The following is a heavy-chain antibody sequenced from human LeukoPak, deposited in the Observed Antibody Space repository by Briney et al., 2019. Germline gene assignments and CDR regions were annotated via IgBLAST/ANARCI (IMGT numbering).Heavy chain of an antibody. CDR3: AREIKYNWNSGWFDP. V-gene: IGHV6-1*01. CDR2: TYYRSKWYN. CDR1: GDSVSSNSAA. J-gene: IGHJ5*02. Sequence: SQTLSLTCAISGDSVSSNSAAWNWIRQSPSRGLEWLGRTYYRSKWYNDYAVTVKSRITINPDTSKNQFSLQLNSVTPEDTAVYYCAREIKYNWNSGWFDPWGQGTLVTVSS. D-gene: IGHD1-7*01.